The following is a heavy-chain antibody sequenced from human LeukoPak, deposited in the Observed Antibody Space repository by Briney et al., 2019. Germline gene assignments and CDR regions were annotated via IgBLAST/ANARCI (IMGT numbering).Heavy chain of an antibody. D-gene: IGHD3-3*01. J-gene: IGHJ4*02. CDR3: ARDRAWNYFDY. Sequence: GGPLRLSCAPSGFTFSRHAMHWVRQAPGKGLAWVAIISNDGSRKYYAHSVEGRFTISRDNSKNTLYLQMDSLRAEDTAVYYCARDRAWNYFDYWGQGTLVTVSS. V-gene: IGHV3-30*03. CDR2: ISNDGSRK. CDR1: GFTFSRHA.